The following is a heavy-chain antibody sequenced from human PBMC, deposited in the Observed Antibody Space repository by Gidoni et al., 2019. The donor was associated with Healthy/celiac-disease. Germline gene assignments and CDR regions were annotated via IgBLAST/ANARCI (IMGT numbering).Heavy chain of an antibody. J-gene: IGHJ4*02. CDR2: ISSSSSTI. CDR3: ARQPPLGSYGPDY. V-gene: IGHV3-48*01. CDR1: GFTFSSYS. D-gene: IGHD5-18*01. Sequence: EVQLVESGGGLVQPGGSLRLSCAASGFTFSSYSMNWVRQAPGKGLEWVSYISSSSSTIYYADSVKGRFTISRDNAKNSLYLQMNSLRAEDTAVYYCARQPPLGSYGPDYWGQGTLVTVSS.